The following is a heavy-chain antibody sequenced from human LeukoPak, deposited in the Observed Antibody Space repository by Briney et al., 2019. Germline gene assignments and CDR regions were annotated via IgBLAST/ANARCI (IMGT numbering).Heavy chain of an antibody. CDR3: AKDIQYSSSSFFDY. CDR2: ISWNSGSI. J-gene: IGHJ4*02. CDR1: GFTFDDYA. D-gene: IGHD6-6*01. Sequence: PGRSLRLSCAASGFTFDDYAMHWVRHAPGKGLEWVSGISWNSGSIGYADSVKGRFTISRDNAKNSLYLQMNSLRAEDTALYYCAKDIQYSSSSFFDYWGQGTLVTVSS. V-gene: IGHV3-9*01.